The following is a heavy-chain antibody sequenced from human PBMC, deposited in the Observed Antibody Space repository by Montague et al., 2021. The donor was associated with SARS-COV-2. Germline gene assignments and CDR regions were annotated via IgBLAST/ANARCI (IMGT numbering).Heavy chain of an antibody. CDR2: TYYRSKWYN. Sequence: CAISGDSVSSNSAAWNWNRQSPSRGLELLGRTYYRSKWYNDYALXVKXRISINPDTSKNQFSLQLNSVTAEDTAVYYCARELRRIIMIVDIRGFDYWGQGTLVTVSS. CDR1: GDSVSSNSAA. CDR3: ARELRRIIMIVDIRGFDY. V-gene: IGHV6-1*01. D-gene: IGHD3-22*01. J-gene: IGHJ4*02.